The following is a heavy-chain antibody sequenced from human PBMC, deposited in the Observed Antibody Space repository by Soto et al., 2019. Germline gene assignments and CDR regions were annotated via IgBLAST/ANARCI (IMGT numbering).Heavy chain of an antibody. J-gene: IGHJ3*02. CDR1: GFTFSSYT. V-gene: IGHV3-23*01. CDR2: VRGSGGST. CDR3: ARDLINKAFDI. Sequence: GGSLRLSCAASGFTFSSYTMSWVRQAPGKGLEWISAVRGSGGSTYYADSVKGRFTISRDNYKNTLFLQMNSLRVEDTAVYYCARDLINKAFDIWGQGTMVTVSS. D-gene: IGHD3-16*01.